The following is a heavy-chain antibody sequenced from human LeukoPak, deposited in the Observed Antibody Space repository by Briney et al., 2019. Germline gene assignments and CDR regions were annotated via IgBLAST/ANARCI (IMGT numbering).Heavy chain of an antibody. D-gene: IGHD6-19*01. Sequence: GGSLRLSCAASGFTFSGYNMNWVRQAPGKGLEWVSTISTSSSYIYYADSVKGRFTISRDNGKNSLYLQMSSLRAEDTAVYYCARSKVAGTSDYWGQGTLVAVSS. V-gene: IGHV3-21*01. CDR3: ARSKVAGTSDY. CDR2: ISTSSSYI. J-gene: IGHJ4*02. CDR1: GFTFSGYN.